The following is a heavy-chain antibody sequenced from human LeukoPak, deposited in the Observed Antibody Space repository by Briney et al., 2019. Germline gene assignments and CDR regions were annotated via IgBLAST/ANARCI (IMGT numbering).Heavy chain of an antibody. CDR3: AKDLSGPLDSSSSG. J-gene: IGHJ4*02. CDR2: ISYDGSNK. D-gene: IGHD6-6*01. Sequence: GRSLRLSCAASGFTFSSYGMHWVRQAPGKGLEWVAVISYDGSNKYYADSVKGRFTISRDNSKNTLYLQMNSLRAEDTAVYYCAKDLSGPLDSSSSGGGQGTLVTVSS. V-gene: IGHV3-30*18. CDR1: GFTFSSYG.